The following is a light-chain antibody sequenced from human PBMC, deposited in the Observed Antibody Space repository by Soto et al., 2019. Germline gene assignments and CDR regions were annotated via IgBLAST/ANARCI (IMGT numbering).Light chain of an antibody. V-gene: IGKV1-5*01. Sequence: DIQMTQSPSTLSASVGDRVTITCRASQSISSWLAWYQQKLGRAPRLLIYDASSLESGVPSRFSGSGSGTEFTLTISSLQSEDFAVYYCQQYNNWHSWTFGQGTKVDI. J-gene: IGKJ1*01. CDR3: QQYNNWHSWT. CDR2: DAS. CDR1: QSISSW.